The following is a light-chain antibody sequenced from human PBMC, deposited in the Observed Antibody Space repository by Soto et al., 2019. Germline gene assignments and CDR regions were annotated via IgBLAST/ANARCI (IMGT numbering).Light chain of an antibody. CDR3: QQYNNWPKM. J-gene: IGKJ1*01. Sequence: EIVMTQSPATLSVSPGERATLSCRASQSVSSDLAWYHQKPGQSPRLLIHRASTRATGVPARFSGSGSGTEFTLTISSLQSEDFAVYYCQQYNNWPKMFGQGTKVDIK. V-gene: IGKV3-15*01. CDR1: QSVSSD. CDR2: RAS.